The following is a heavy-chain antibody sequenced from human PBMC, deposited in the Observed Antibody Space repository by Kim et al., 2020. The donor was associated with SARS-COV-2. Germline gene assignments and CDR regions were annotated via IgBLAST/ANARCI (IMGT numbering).Heavy chain of an antibody. Sequence: TYSTPSLKGRVPISVDTSKKQFSLRLSSVTAADAAVYYCARHLRNWYFDLWGRGTLVTVSS. V-gene: IGHV4-39*01. CDR3: ARHLRNWYFDL. CDR2: T. J-gene: IGHJ2*01.